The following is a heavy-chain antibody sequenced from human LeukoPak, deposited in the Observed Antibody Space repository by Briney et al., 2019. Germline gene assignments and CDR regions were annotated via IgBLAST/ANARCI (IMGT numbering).Heavy chain of an antibody. CDR2: ISSSSSTI. CDR3: AEGTYYDILTGYSSDAFHI. CDR1: GFTFSSYS. D-gene: IGHD3-9*01. J-gene: IGHJ3*02. V-gene: IGHV3-48*01. Sequence: PGGSLRLXCAASGFTFSSYSMNWVRQAPGKGLESVSYISSSSSTIYYADSVKGRFTISRDNAKNSLYLQMNSLRAEDTAVYYCAEGTYYDILTGYSSDAFHIWGQGTVVTVSS.